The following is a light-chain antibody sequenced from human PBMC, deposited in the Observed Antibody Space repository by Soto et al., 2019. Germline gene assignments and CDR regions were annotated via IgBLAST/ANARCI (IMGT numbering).Light chain of an antibody. Sequence: DIQLTQSPSFLSASVGDRVTITCRASQGINSYLAWYQQIPGKAPKLLIYTASTLQSGVPSRFSGSGSGTEFTLTIGGLQPEDFATYYCQQLHVYPLTFGPGTKVDIK. CDR1: QGINSY. J-gene: IGKJ3*01. V-gene: IGKV1-9*01. CDR2: TAS. CDR3: QQLHVYPLT.